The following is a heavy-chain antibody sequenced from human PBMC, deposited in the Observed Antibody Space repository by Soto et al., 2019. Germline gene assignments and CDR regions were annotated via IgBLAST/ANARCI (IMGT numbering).Heavy chain of an antibody. CDR2: IYASGHT. J-gene: IGHJ3*02. CDR3: ARSPSTSTIGTFDI. V-gene: IGHV4-4*07. CDR1: GGAISAFY. D-gene: IGHD3-3*02. Sequence: SETLSLTCTVSGGAISAFYWNWVRQSAGKGLEWIGRIYASGHTIYNPSLESRVTMSVDTSKHQFSLRLNSVTAADTAVYYCARSPSTSTIGTFDIWGQGTMVTVSS.